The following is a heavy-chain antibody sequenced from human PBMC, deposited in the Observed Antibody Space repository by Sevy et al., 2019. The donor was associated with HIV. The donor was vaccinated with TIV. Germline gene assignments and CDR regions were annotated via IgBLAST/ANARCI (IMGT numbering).Heavy chain of an antibody. D-gene: IGHD1-26*01. V-gene: IGHV1-69*13. CDR3: TRDGAGGYYYGMDV. J-gene: IGHJ6*02. Sequence: VKVSCKASGGTFSSYAISWVRQAPGQGLERMGGIIPIFGTANYAQKFQGRVTIIADESTSTAYMELSSLRSEDTAVYYCTRDGAGGYYYGMDVWGQGTTVTVSS. CDR2: IIPIFGTA. CDR1: GGTFSSYA.